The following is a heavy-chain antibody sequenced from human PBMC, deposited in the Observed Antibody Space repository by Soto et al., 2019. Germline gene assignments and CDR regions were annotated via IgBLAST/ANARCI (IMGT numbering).Heavy chain of an antibody. V-gene: IGHV3-33*01. D-gene: IGHD2-21*02. J-gene: IGHJ2*01. Sequence: QVQLVESGGGVVQPGRSLRLSCAASGFTFSSYGMHWVRQAPGKGLEWVAVIWYDGSNKYYADSVKGRFTISRDNSQDPLYLQMNSLRAEDTAVYYCAREVVTPGRAGYFDLWGRGTLVTVSS. CDR3: AREVVTPGRAGYFDL. CDR2: IWYDGSNK. CDR1: GFTFSSYG.